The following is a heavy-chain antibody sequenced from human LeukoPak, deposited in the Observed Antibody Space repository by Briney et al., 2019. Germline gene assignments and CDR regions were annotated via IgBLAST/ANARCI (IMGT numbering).Heavy chain of an antibody. V-gene: IGHV3-21*01. J-gene: IGHJ6*02. CDR1: GFTFSSYS. CDR2: ISSSSSYI. Sequence: GGSLRLSCAASGFTFSSYSMNWVRQAPGKGLEWVSSISSSSSYIYYADSVKGRFTISRDNAKNSLYLQMNSLRAEDTAVYYCAREYSSGWYELTESWHCYYYGMDVWGQGTTVTVSS. D-gene: IGHD6-19*01. CDR3: AREYSSGWYELTESWHCYYYGMDV.